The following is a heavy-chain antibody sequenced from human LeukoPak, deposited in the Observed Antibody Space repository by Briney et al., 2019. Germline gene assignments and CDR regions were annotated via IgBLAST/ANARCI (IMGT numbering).Heavy chain of an antibody. CDR1: GYTFTSYG. J-gene: IGHJ4*02. D-gene: IGHD2-8*01. CDR3: ARVPYCSNGICYTHYYCDY. V-gene: IGHV1-18*01. CDR2: ISAYNGNT. Sequence: GASVRVSSTASGYTFTSYGISWVRQAPGQGLEWMGWISAYNGNTNYAQKLQGRVTMTRDTSTSTVYMGLSSLRSEDTAVYYCARVPYCSNGICYTHYYCDYWGQGTLVTVSS.